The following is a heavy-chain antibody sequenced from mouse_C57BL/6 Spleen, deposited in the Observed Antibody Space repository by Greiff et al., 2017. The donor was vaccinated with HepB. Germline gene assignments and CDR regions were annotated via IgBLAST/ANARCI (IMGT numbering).Heavy chain of an antibody. J-gene: IGHJ1*03. D-gene: IGHD2-4*01. CDR3: TTKRRLRRDWYFDV. Sequence: VQLQQSGAELVRPGASVKLSCTASGFNIKDDYMHWVKQRPEQGLEWIGWIDPENGDTEYASKFQGKATITADTSSNTAYLQLSSLTSEDTAVYYCTTKRRLRRDWYFDVWGTGTTVTVSS. V-gene: IGHV14-4*01. CDR1: GFNIKDDY. CDR2: IDPENGDT.